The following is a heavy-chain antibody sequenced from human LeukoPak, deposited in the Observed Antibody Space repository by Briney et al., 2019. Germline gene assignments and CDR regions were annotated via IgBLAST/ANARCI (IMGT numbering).Heavy chain of an antibody. J-gene: IGHJ6*03. D-gene: IGHD3-3*01. CDR2: IYTSGST. CDR1: GGSISSYY. CDR3: ARDRVWRPGYYMDV. Sequence: PSETLSLTCTVSGGSISSYYWSWIWQPAGKGLEWIGRIYTSGSTNYNPSLKSRVTMSVDTSKNQFSLKLSSVTAADTAVYYCARDRVWRPGYYMDVWGKGTTVTVSS. V-gene: IGHV4-4*07.